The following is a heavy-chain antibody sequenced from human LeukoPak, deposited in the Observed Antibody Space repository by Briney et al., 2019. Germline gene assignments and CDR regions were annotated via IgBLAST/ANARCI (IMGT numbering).Heavy chain of an antibody. D-gene: IGHD6-19*01. Sequence: GGTLRLSCAASGFTFRTYGMNWVRQAPGKGLEWVSGIIGSGATTYYGDSVKGRFTISRDNSKNTLYLQMNSLRAEDTAVYYCAKGIAVAVKYAFDIWGQGTMVTVSS. CDR3: AKGIAVAVKYAFDI. V-gene: IGHV3-23*01. CDR1: GFTFRTYG. CDR2: IIGSGATT. J-gene: IGHJ3*02.